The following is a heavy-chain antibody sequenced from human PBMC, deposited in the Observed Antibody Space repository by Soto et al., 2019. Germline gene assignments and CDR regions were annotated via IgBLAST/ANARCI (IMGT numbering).Heavy chain of an antibody. Sequence: EVQLVESGGGLVQPGGSLRLSCAASGLTFTNYWMNWVRQAPGKGLEWVAKINPDGSEKHYIDSVKGRFTISRDNAQNSASLQMNSLRAEDTAVYYCARGADDYGDRVDYWGQGTLVTVSS. CDR2: INPDGSEK. CDR1: GLTFTNYW. J-gene: IGHJ4*02. D-gene: IGHD4-17*01. V-gene: IGHV3-7*03. CDR3: ARGADDYGDRVDY.